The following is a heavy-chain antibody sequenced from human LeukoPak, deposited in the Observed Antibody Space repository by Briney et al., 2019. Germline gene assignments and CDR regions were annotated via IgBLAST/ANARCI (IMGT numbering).Heavy chain of an antibody. V-gene: IGHV3-30*04. Sequence: PGGSLRLSCAASGFTFNSYAIYWVRQAPGKGLEWVAVISYDGTNKYYADSVKGRFTISRDNSKNTLYLQMNSLRTEDTAVYYCARYRGFCSGGSCYSAYLDYWGQGTLVTVSS. CDR1: GFTFNSYA. J-gene: IGHJ4*02. CDR2: ISYDGTNK. CDR3: ARYRGFCSGGSCYSAYLDY. D-gene: IGHD2-15*01.